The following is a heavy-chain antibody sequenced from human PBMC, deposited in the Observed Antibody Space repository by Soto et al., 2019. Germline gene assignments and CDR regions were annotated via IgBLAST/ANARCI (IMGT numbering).Heavy chain of an antibody. Sequence: SETLSLTCTVSGGSISSGGYYWSWIRQHPGKGLEWIGYIYYSGSTYYNPSLKSRVTISVDTSKNQFSLKLSSVTAADTAVYYCAREGLRLDGYKGGYFDYWGQGTLVTVSS. CDR3: AREGLRLDGYKGGYFDY. D-gene: IGHD4-17*01. J-gene: IGHJ4*02. CDR1: GGSISSGGYY. V-gene: IGHV4-31*03. CDR2: IYYSGST.